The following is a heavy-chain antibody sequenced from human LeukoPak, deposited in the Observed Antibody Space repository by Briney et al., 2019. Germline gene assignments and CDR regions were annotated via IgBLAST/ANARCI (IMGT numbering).Heavy chain of an antibody. CDR2: IRSKPYGGTT. CDR3: TSGPTGYCSGGGCYSGYYYGMDV. J-gene: IGHJ6*02. Sequence: PGGPLRLTCTASGLTYGDYGMSWVRQAPGKGLEWGGVIRSKPYGGTTEYAASVKGRFTISRDDSKSIAYQQMNVLKTEDTAVYYCTSGPTGYCSGGGCYSGYYYGMDVWGQGTTVTVSS. CDR1: GLTYGDYG. D-gene: IGHD2-15*01. V-gene: IGHV3-49*04.